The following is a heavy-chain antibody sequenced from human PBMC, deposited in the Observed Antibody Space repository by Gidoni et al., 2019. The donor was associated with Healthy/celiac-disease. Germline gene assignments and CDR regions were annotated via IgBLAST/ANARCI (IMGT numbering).Heavy chain of an antibody. V-gene: IGHV4-59*08. CDR3: ARGGVTKLDNWFDP. D-gene: IGHD4-17*01. CDR1: GGSISSYY. Sequence: QVQLQESGPGLVKPSETLSLTCTVSGGSISSYYWSWIRQPPGKGLEWIGYIYYSWSTNYNPSLKSRVTISVDTSKNQSSLKLSSVTAADTAVYYCARGGVTKLDNWFDPWGQGTLVTVSS. CDR2: IYYSWST. J-gene: IGHJ5*02.